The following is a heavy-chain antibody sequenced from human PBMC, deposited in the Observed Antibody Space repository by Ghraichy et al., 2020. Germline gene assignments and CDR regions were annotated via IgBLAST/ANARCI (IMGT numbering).Heavy chain of an antibody. CDR3: SREEPWFDP. D-gene: IGHD1-14*01. Sequence: SETLSLTCTVSGGSISSGSYYWSWIRQPAGKGLEWIGRIYTSGSTNYNPSLKSRVTISVDTSKNQFSLKLSSVTAADPAVYYCSREEPWFDPWGQGTLVTVSS. V-gene: IGHV4-61*02. J-gene: IGHJ5*02. CDR1: GGSISSGSYY. CDR2: IYTSGST.